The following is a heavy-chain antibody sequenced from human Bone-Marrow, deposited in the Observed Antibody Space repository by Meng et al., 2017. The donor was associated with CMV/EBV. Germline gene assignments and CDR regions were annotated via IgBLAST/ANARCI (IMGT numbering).Heavy chain of an antibody. D-gene: IGHD2-2*02. CDR3: ARDRYCSSTSCYIYPRGDYGMDV. CDR2: IIPIFGTA. J-gene: IGHJ6*01. Sequence: SVKVSCKASGGTFSSYAISWVRQAPGQGLEWMGGIIPIFGTANYAQKFQGRVTITTDESTSTAYMELNSLRAEDTAVYYCARDRYCSSTSCYIYPRGDYGMDVWGQGTTVTGSS. CDR1: GGTFSSYA. V-gene: IGHV1-69*05.